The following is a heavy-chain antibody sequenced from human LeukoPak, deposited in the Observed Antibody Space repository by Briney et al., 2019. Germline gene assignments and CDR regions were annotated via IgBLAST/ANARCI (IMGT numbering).Heavy chain of an antibody. Sequence: ASVTVSCKASGYTFTGYYMHWVRQAPGQGLEWMGWINPNSGGTNYAQKFQGRVTMTRDTSISTAYMELSRLRSDDTAVYYCARAHHSSSWYGSLIIDYWGQGTLVTVSS. D-gene: IGHD6-13*01. V-gene: IGHV1-2*02. J-gene: IGHJ4*02. CDR3: ARAHHSSSWYGSLIIDY. CDR1: GYTFTGYY. CDR2: INPNSGGT.